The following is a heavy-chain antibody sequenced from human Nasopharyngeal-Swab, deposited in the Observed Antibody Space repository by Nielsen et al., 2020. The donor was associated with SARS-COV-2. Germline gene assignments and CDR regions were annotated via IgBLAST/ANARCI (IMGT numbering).Heavy chain of an antibody. Sequence: ASVKVSCKASGYTFTSYAMHWVRQAPGQRLEWMGWINAGNGNTKYSQKFQGRVTITRDTSASTAYMELSSLRSEDTAVYYCARDTKDVYCSGGSCYSEGFDYWGQGTLVTVSS. CDR2: INAGNGNT. D-gene: IGHD2-15*01. CDR1: GYTFTSYA. CDR3: ARDTKDVYCSGGSCYSEGFDY. J-gene: IGHJ4*02. V-gene: IGHV1-3*01.